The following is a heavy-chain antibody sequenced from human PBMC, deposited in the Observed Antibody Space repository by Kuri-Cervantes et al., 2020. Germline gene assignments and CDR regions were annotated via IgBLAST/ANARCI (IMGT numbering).Heavy chain of an antibody. J-gene: IGHJ6*02. D-gene: IGHD1-26*01. Sequence: GESLKISCAASGFTFSSYSMNWVRQAPGKGLEWVSSISSSSSYIYYADSVKGRFTISRDNSKNTLYLQMNSLRAEDTAVYHCARGWDLPDGMDVWGQGTTVTVSS. CDR1: GFTFSSYS. CDR2: ISSSSSYI. CDR3: ARGWDLPDGMDV. V-gene: IGHV3-21*01.